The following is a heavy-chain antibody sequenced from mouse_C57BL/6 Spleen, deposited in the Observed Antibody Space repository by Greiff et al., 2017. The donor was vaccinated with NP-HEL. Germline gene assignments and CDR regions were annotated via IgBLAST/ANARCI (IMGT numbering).Heavy chain of an antibody. J-gene: IGHJ1*03. V-gene: IGHV1-52*01. Sequence: QVQLQQPGAELVRPGSSVKLSCKASGYTFTSYWMHWVKQRPIQGLEWIGNIDPSDSETHYNQKFKDKATLTVDKSSSTAYMQLSSLTSEDSAIYYCAKGGGGYYGYFGVWGTGTTVTVSS. D-gene: IGHD1-1*02. CDR3: AKGGGGYYGYFGV. CDR1: GYTFTSYW. CDR2: IDPSDSET.